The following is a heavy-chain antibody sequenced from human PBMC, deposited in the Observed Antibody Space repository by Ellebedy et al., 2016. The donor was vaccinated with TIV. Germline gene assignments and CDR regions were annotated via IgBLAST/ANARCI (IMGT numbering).Heavy chain of an antibody. CDR3: VRDEE. V-gene: IGHV1-24*01. Sequence: ASVKVSXKVSGYALSDLSMHWVRQAPGKGLEWMGGFDPEDGEAIFAPRFHGRLTMTEDTSTDTAYMDLSSLTSEDTAIYYCVRDEEWGQGTLVTVSS. CDR2: FDPEDGEA. J-gene: IGHJ4*02. CDR1: GYALSDLS.